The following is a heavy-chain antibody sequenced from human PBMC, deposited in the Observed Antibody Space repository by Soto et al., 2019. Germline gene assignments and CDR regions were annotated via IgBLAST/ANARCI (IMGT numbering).Heavy chain of an antibody. V-gene: IGHV4-59*01. D-gene: IGHD4-17*01. Sequence: SETLSLTCTVSGVSISSYYWSWIRQPPGKGLEWIGYIYYSGSTNYNPSLKSRVTISVDTSKNQFSLKLSSVTAADTAVYYCATLGIPYGDFVFRFWGQGTLVTVSS. CDR2: IYYSGST. CDR1: GVSISSYY. CDR3: ATLGIPYGDFVFRF. J-gene: IGHJ4*02.